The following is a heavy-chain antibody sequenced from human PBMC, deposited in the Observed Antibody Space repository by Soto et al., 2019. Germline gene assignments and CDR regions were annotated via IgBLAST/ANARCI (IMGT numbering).Heavy chain of an antibody. Sequence: EVQLLESGGGLVQPGGSLRLSCAASGFTFSSYAMSWVRQAPGKGLEWVSAITASGAATYYADSVKGRFTLSRDNSKSTLYLQMNSLRAEDTAVYYCAKDQYSSGWELVYWGQGTLVTVSS. CDR3: AKDQYSSGWELVY. D-gene: IGHD6-19*01. V-gene: IGHV3-23*01. CDR1: GFTFSSYA. CDR2: ITASGAAT. J-gene: IGHJ4*02.